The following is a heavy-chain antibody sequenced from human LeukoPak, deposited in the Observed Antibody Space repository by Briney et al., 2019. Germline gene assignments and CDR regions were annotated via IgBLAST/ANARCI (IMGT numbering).Heavy chain of an antibody. J-gene: IGHJ4*02. V-gene: IGHV1-18*01. CDR1: GYTFTSYG. Sequence: GASVTVSCKASGYTFTSYGISWVRQAPGQGLEWMGWISAYNGNTNYAQKFQGRVTITADESTSTAYMELSSLRSEDTAVYYCARGLSGYDSDYWGQGTLVTVSS. D-gene: IGHD5-12*01. CDR3: ARGLSGYDSDY. CDR2: ISAYNGNT.